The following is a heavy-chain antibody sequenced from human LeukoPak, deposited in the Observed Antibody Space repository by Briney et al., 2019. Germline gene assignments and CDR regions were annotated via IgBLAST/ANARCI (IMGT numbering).Heavy chain of an antibody. J-gene: IGHJ4*02. CDR2: IYYSGST. CDR3: ARVDPDSSSTLEVFDY. V-gene: IGHV4-59*01. CDR1: GDSLSRSS. Sequence: SETLSLTCTVSGDSLSRSSWSWIQQSPGGGLEWIGYIYYSGSTNYNPSLKSRVTISVDTSNNQFSLKLSSVTAADTAVYYCARVDPDSSSTLEVFDYWGQGTLVTVSS. D-gene: IGHD6-6*01.